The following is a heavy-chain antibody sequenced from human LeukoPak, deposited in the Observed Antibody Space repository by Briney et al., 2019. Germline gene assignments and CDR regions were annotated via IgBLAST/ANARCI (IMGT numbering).Heavy chain of an antibody. CDR2: ISNDGGTK. V-gene: IGHV3-30*18. Sequence: PGGSLRLSCAASGFTFSSYGMHWARQAPGKGLEWVAVISNDGGTKYYADSVKGRFTISRENSKSTLYLQMNSLRVEDAAMYYCAKSGERYCTRGNCYFDYWGQGTLVTVSS. D-gene: IGHD2-8*01. CDR3: AKSGERYCTRGNCYFDY. J-gene: IGHJ4*02. CDR1: GFTFSSYG.